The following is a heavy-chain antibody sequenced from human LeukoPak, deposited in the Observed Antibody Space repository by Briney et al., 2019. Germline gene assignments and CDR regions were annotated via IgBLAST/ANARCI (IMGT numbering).Heavy chain of an antibody. V-gene: IGHV3-23*01. CDR3: AKDYVSGDGYWDFDY. J-gene: IGHJ4*02. D-gene: IGHD5-24*01. Sequence: GGSLRLSCLASGFTFNNFAMNWVRQAPGKGLEWVSSIGHRGDTIYFADSMQGRFTVSRDNSRNTVSLEMTSLRVEDTAVYYCAKDYVSGDGYWDFDYWGQGTLVTVSS. CDR1: GFTFNNFA. CDR2: IGHRGDTI.